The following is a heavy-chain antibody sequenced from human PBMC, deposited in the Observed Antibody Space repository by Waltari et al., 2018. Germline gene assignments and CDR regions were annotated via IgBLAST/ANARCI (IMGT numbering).Heavy chain of an antibody. Sequence: QVQLVESGGGVVQPGRSLRLSCAASGFTFSRYGMHWVRQAPSKGLEWVAVIWYDGSNKYYADSVKGRFTISRDNSKNTLYLQMNSLRAEDTAVYYCARVYGDYGVDYYYGMDVWGQGTTVTVSS. CDR2: IWYDGSNK. V-gene: IGHV3-33*01. CDR1: GFTFSRYG. CDR3: ARVYGDYGVDYYYGMDV. D-gene: IGHD4-17*01. J-gene: IGHJ6*02.